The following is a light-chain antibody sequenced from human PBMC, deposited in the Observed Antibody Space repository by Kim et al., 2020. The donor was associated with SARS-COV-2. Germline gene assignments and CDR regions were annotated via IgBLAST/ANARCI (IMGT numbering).Light chain of an antibody. V-gene: IGKV1-39*01. Sequence: IQMTQSPSSLSTSIGDRVTITCRASQTIGSYVNWYQQKPGKAPKVLIYAASNLQSGVPSRFSGSGSGRDFTLTISSLQPEDTATYYCQQSYGSPRTFGGGTKVEIK. CDR2: AAS. CDR1: QTIGSY. CDR3: QQSYGSPRT. J-gene: IGKJ4*01.